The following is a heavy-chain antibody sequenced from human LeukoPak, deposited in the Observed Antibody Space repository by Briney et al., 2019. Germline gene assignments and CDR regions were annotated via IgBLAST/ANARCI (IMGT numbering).Heavy chain of an antibody. Sequence: GGSLRLSCAGSGFTFSNYAMSWVRQAPGKGLEWVSAISAIGGSTYYADSVKGRVTISRDNSESTLYLQMNSLRADDTAVYYCAKRQGGDSGYFDYWGQGTLVPVSS. V-gene: IGHV3-23*01. CDR2: ISAIGGST. J-gene: IGHJ4*02. D-gene: IGHD3-10*01. CDR1: GFTFSNYA. CDR3: AKRQGGDSGYFDY.